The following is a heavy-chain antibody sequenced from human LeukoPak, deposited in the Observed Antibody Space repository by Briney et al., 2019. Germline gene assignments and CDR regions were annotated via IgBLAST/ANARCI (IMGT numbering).Heavy chain of an antibody. CDR1: GFTFSSYW. Sequence: GGSLRLSCAASGFTFSSYWMSWVRQAPGKGLEWVANIKQDGSEKYYVDSVKGQFTISRDNAKNSLYLQMNSLRAEDTAVYYCARPWSSGWYGAFDIWGQGTMVTVSS. CDR2: IKQDGSEK. CDR3: ARPWSSGWYGAFDI. V-gene: IGHV3-7*01. J-gene: IGHJ3*02. D-gene: IGHD6-19*01.